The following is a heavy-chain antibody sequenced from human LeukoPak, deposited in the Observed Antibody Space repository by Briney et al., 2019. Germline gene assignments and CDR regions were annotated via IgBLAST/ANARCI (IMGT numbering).Heavy chain of an antibody. CDR1: GFTFSSYE. CDR3: AREIIGSSSLTDY. D-gene: IGHD6-6*01. CDR2: ISSSGSTI. J-gene: IGHJ4*02. V-gene: IGHV3-48*03. Sequence: PGGSLRLSCAASGFTFSSYEMNWVRQAPGKGLEWVSYISSSGSTIYYADSVKGRFTISRDNAKNSLYLQMNSLRAEDTAVYYCAREIIGSSSLTDYWGQGTLVTVSS.